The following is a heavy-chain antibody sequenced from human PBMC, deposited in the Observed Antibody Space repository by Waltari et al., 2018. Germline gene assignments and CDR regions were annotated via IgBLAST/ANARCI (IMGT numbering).Heavy chain of an antibody. Sequence: QVQLQQWGAGLLKPSETLSLTCDVSGGPFSGYYWSWIRQPPGKGLEWIGEIPHSGGTNYNPSFKSRVTISVDTSKNQFSLKMTSMIAADTAMYYCARGGALPRYWGQGTLVTVSS. CDR2: IPHSGGT. CDR1: GGPFSGYY. V-gene: IGHV4-34*01. J-gene: IGHJ4*02. CDR3: ARGGALPRY.